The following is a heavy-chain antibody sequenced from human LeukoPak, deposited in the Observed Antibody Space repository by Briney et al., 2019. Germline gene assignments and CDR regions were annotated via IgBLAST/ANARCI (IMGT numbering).Heavy chain of an antibody. J-gene: IGHJ4*02. CDR2: IWYDGSNK. V-gene: IGHV3-33*01. Sequence: GGSLRLSCAASGFTFSSYGMHWVRQAPGKGLEWVAVIWYDGSNKYYADSVKGRFTISRDNSKNTLYLQMNSLRAEDTAVYYCARDQSIGVAGMVVDYWGQGTLVTVSS. CDR3: ARDQSIGVAGMVVDY. D-gene: IGHD6-19*01. CDR1: GFTFSSYG.